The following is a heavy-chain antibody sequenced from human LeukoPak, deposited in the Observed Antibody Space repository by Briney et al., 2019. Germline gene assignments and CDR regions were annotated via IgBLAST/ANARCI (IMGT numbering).Heavy chain of an antibody. D-gene: IGHD6-19*01. CDR3: AKGTEQWLTDRKYYLDH. CDR1: GFTFSDYY. J-gene: IGHJ4*02. V-gene: IGHV3-11*01. Sequence: GGSLRLSCAASGFTFSDYYMSWIRQAPGKGLEWVSYISSSGSTIYYADSVKGRFTISRDNAKNSLYLQMNSLRAEDTALYYCAKGTEQWLTDRKYYLDHWDQGTLVTVPS. CDR2: ISSSGSTI.